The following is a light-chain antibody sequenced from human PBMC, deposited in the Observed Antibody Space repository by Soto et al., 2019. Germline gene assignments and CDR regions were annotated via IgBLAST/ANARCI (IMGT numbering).Light chain of an antibody. Sequence: QSVLTQPASVSGSPGQSITISCTGTSSDVGGYNYVSWYQQHPGKAPKLMIYEVSNRPSGVSNRFSGSKSGITASLTISGLQAEDEADYYCSSYTSSSTPYVFGTGTKHTVL. CDR1: SSDVGGYNY. J-gene: IGLJ1*01. V-gene: IGLV2-14*01. CDR3: SSYTSSSTPYV. CDR2: EVS.